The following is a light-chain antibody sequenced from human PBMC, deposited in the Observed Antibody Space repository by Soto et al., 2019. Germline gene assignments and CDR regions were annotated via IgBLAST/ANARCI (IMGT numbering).Light chain of an antibody. CDR2: AAS. CDR3: QQYGDSPLT. J-gene: IGKJ3*01. CDR1: QSVSSSY. V-gene: IGKV3-20*01. Sequence: EIILTQSPGTLSLSPGERATLSCRASQSVSSSYLAWYQQKPGQAPRLLIYAASTRAAAVPARFTGSGSGTDFALTISRLEPEDFGVYYCQQYGDSPLTSGPGTKVDIK.